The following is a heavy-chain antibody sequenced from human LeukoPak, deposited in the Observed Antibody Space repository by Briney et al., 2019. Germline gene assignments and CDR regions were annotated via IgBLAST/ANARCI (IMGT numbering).Heavy chain of an antibody. CDR2: MNTNSGNT. CDR1: GYTFTSYD. V-gene: IGHV1-8*01. D-gene: IGHD6-13*01. J-gene: IGHJ4*02. Sequence: ASVKVSCKASGYTFTSYDINWVRQATGQGLEWMGWMNTNSGNTGYAQKFQGRVTMTRNTSISTAYMQLSSLRSEDTAVYYCARRRGSSSWSDYWGQGTLVTVSS. CDR3: ARRRGSSSWSDY.